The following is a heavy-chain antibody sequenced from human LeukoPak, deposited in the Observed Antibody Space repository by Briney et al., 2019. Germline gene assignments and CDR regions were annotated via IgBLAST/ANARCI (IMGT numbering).Heavy chain of an antibody. Sequence: SVKVSCKASGGTFSSYAIRWVRQAPGQGLAWMGRINPILGIANYAQKFQGRVTITADKSTNTAYMELSSPRSEDTAVYYCARDHSSGWAFYYYYGMDVWGQGTTVTVSS. CDR3: ARDHSSGWAFYYYYGMDV. J-gene: IGHJ6*02. CDR1: GGTFSSYA. D-gene: IGHD6-19*01. V-gene: IGHV1-69*04. CDR2: INPILGIA.